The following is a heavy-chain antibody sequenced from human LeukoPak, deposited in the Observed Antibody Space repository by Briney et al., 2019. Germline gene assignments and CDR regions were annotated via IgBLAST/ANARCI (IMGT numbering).Heavy chain of an antibody. V-gene: IGHV3-11*01. Sequence: GGSLRLSCATSGLTFRDYYMAWTRQAPGKGLEWISYISPSGDTIYYANSVKGRFTVSRDNARNSLYLQMNSLRADDTALYYYARQAYPWKYWGQGTLVTVSS. J-gene: IGHJ4*02. D-gene: IGHD3-16*01. CDR3: ARQAYPWKY. CDR1: GLTFRDYY. CDR2: ISPSGDTI.